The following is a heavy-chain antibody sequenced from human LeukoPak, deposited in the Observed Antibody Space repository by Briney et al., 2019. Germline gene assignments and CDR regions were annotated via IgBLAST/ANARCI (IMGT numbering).Heavy chain of an antibody. Sequence: SGTLSLTCTVSGGSISSYYWSWIRQPAGKGLEWIGRIYTSGSTNYNPSLKSRVTMSVDTSKNQFSLKLSSVTAADTAVYYCARDLGYDILTGYYNWFDPWGQGTLVTVSS. J-gene: IGHJ5*02. CDR1: GGSISSYY. CDR2: IYTSGST. V-gene: IGHV4-4*07. D-gene: IGHD3-9*01. CDR3: ARDLGYDILTGYYNWFDP.